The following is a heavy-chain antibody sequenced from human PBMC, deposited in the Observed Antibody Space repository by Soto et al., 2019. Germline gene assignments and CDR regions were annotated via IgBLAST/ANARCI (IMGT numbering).Heavy chain of an antibody. Sequence: SGPTLVNPTQTLTLTCSFSGFSLTTSGMCVGWIRQPPGKALEWLALIDWDDGKFYSPSLKTRLTISKDTSKNQVVLTMTNMDPVDTATYFCARITQGDYFWFDPWGPGTLVTVSS. D-gene: IGHD4-17*01. J-gene: IGHJ5*02. CDR2: IDWDDGK. CDR3: ARITQGDYFWFDP. V-gene: IGHV2-70*01. CDR1: GFSLTTSGMC.